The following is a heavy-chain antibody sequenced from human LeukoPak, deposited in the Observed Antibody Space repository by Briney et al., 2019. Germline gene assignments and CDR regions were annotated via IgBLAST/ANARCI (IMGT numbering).Heavy chain of an antibody. CDR2: ISAYNGNT. D-gene: IGHD6-13*01. Sequence: ASVKVSCKASGYTFTSYGISWVRQAPGQGLEWMGWISAYNGNTNYAQKLQGRVTMTTDTSTSTAYMELRSLRSDDTAVYYCARVGKYSSSWYKDYYYYYMDVWGKGTTVTVSS. V-gene: IGHV1-18*01. CDR3: ARVGKYSSSWYKDYYYYYMDV. CDR1: GYTFTSYG. J-gene: IGHJ6*03.